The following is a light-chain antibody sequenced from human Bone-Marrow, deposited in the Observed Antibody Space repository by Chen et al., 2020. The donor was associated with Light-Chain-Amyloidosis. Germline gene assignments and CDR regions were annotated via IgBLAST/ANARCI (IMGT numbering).Light chain of an antibody. V-gene: IGKV1-16*02. CDR3: QGDRSYPFA. Sequence: DIQMTQSPYSLSASVGDRVTMTCRASQGIGSSLAWFQQKPEKAPKSLIYAASTLQRGVPSKFSGSESGTDFSLAISSRQPEGFATECCQGDRSYPFAFGQRTKLDIK. CDR2: AAS. CDR1: QGIGSS. J-gene: IGKJ2*01.